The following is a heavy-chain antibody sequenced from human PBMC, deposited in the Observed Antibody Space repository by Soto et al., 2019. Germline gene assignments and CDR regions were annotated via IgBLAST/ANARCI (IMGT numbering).Heavy chain of an antibody. V-gene: IGHV2-26*01. CDR3: ARILVLMVYAIPPPQYYMDV. D-gene: IGHD2-8*01. Sequence: SGPTLVNPTETLTLTCTVSRFSLSNARMGVSRIRQPPGKALEWLAHIFSNDEKSYSTSLKSRLTISKDTSKSQVVLTMTNMDTVDTATYYCARILVLMVYAIPPPQYYMDVSGKGTTVTVSS. CDR1: RFSLSNARMG. J-gene: IGHJ6*03. CDR2: IFSNDEK.